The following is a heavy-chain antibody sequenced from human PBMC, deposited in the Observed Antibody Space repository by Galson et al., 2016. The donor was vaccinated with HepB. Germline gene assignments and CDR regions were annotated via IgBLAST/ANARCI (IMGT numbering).Heavy chain of an antibody. D-gene: IGHD3-10*01. Sequence: SLRLSCASSGFAFYNYAMNWVRQAPGKGLEWVSTVSGNGDSPFYADSVKGRFTISRDNSKNTLSLQMNSLRAEDTAVYYCAKDHYLGSGDMDVWGKGTAVAVSS. V-gene: IGHV3-23*01. CDR1: GFAFYNYA. CDR3: AKDHYLGSGDMDV. J-gene: IGHJ6*03. CDR2: VSGNGDSP.